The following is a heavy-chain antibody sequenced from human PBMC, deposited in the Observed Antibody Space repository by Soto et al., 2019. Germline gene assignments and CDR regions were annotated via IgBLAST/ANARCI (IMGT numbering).Heavy chain of an antibody. CDR1: GFTFSNYG. CDR2: ISYDGSNK. Sequence: QVQLVESGGGVVQPGRSLRLSCAASGFTFSNYGMHWVRQAPGKGLEWVAVISYDGSNKYYGDSVKGRFTISRDNSKNTLYLQMNSLSAEDTAVYYCAKDDYGGQGTLVTVSS. J-gene: IGHJ4*02. V-gene: IGHV3-30*18. CDR3: AKDDY.